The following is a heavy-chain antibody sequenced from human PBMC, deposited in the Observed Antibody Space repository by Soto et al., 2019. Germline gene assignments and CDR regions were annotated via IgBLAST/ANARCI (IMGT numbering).Heavy chain of an antibody. D-gene: IGHD5-18*01. V-gene: IGHV3-30-3*01. Sequence: QVQLVESGGGVVQPGRSLRLSCAASGFTFNSYAMHWVRQAPGKGLEWVAVISYDGSNKYYADSVKGRFTISRDNYKNTLYLQMTSLRSEDTAVYYCARDPLWGTAMVLWYFDLWGRGTLVTVSS. CDR3: ARDPLWGTAMVLWYFDL. J-gene: IGHJ2*01. CDR2: ISYDGSNK. CDR1: GFTFNSYA.